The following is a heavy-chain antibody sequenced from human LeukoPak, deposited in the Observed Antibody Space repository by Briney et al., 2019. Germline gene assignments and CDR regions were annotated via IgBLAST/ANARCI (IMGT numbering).Heavy chain of an antibody. D-gene: IGHD6-19*01. V-gene: IGHV4-61*02. Sequence: SETLSLTCTVSGDSITNDNHYWRWIRQPAGKGLEWIGRISATGNTDYKPSLKSRVTISADTSKNQFSLRLCSVTAADTAVYYCTRKQWVEYYFDSWGQGTLVTVSS. J-gene: IGHJ4*02. CDR2: ISATGNT. CDR1: GDSITNDNHY. CDR3: TRKQWVEYYFDS.